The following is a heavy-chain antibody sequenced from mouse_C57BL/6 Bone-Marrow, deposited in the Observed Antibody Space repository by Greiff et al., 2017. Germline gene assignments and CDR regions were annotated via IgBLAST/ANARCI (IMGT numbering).Heavy chain of an antibody. CDR1: GFTFSSYG. Sequence: EVHLVESGGDLVKPGGSLKLSCAASGFTFSSYGMSWVRQTPDKRLGWVATISSGGSYTYYPDSVKGRFTISRDNAKNTLYLQMSSLKSEDTAMYYCAREDGYWYFDVWGTGTTVTVSS. J-gene: IGHJ1*03. CDR3: AREDGYWYFDV. V-gene: IGHV5-6*01. D-gene: IGHD1-1*01. CDR2: ISSGGSYT.